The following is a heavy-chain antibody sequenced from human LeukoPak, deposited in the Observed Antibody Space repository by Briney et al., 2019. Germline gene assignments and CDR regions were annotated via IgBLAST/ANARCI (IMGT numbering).Heavy chain of an antibody. CDR2: INPNSGGT. D-gene: IGHD3-22*01. CDR1: GYTFTGYY. J-gene: IGHJ4*02. CDR3: ARSYYYDSSGNYYFDY. V-gene: IGHV1-2*02. Sequence: ASVKVSCKASGYTFTGYYMHWVRQAPGQGLEWMGWINPNSGGTNYAQKFQGRVTMTRDTSISTAYMELSRLRSDDTAVYYCARSYYYDSSGNYYFDYWGQGTLVTVSS.